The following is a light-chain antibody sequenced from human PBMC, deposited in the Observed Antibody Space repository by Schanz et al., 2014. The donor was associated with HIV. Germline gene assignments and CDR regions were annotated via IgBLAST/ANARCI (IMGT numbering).Light chain of an antibody. Sequence: EIVLTQSPAILSLSPGESAALFCRASQSVSNSYLAWYQQKPGQAPRLLIYGASNRATGIPHRFSGSGSGTDFTLTITRLEPEDFAVYYCQQYNKWPYTFGQGTKLEIK. V-gene: IGKV3D-20*02. CDR3: QQYNKWPYT. CDR2: GAS. CDR1: QSVSNSY. J-gene: IGKJ2*01.